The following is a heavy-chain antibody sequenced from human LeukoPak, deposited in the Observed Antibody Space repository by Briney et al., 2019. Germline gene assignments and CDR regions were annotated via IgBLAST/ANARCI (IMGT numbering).Heavy chain of an antibody. Sequence: SETLSLTCTVSDGSISSFSYYWAWIRQPPGKGLQWIGSVYYSGSTYYNPSLESRVTISVDTSKNQFSLQLRSVTAADTAVYYCARPEKGGAAAGYWYFDLWGRGTLITVSS. D-gene: IGHD6-13*01. J-gene: IGHJ2*01. V-gene: IGHV4-39*01. CDR2: VYYSGST. CDR1: DGSISSFSYY. CDR3: ARPEKGGAAAGYWYFDL.